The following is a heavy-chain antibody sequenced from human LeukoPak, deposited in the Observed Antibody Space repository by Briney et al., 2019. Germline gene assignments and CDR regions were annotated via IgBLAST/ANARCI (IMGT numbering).Heavy chain of an antibody. CDR2: IYYSGTT. D-gene: IGHD3-3*01. CDR3: ARNPRSGYFPHYHYYGMDV. J-gene: IGHJ6*02. CDR1: GGSISSDY. V-gene: IGHV4-59*01. Sequence: SETLSLTCTVSGGSISSDYWSWIRQPPGKGLEWIGYIYYSGTTNYNPSLKSRVTISVDTSKNQFSLKLSSVTAADTAVYYCARNPRSGYFPHYHYYGMDVRGQGTTVTVSS.